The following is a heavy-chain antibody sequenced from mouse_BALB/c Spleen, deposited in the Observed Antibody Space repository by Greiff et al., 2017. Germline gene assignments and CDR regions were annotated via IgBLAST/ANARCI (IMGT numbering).Heavy chain of an antibody. J-gene: IGHJ2*01. Sequence: VQLQQSGPGLVKPSQSLSLTCSVTGYSITSGYYWNWIRQFPGNKLEWMGYISYDGSNNYNPSLKNRISITRDTSKNQFFLKLNSVTTEDTATYYCAREGYRYDGGFDYWGQGTTLTVSS. D-gene: IGHD2-14*01. V-gene: IGHV3-6*02. CDR1: GYSITSGYY. CDR3: AREGYRYDGGFDY. CDR2: ISYDGSN.